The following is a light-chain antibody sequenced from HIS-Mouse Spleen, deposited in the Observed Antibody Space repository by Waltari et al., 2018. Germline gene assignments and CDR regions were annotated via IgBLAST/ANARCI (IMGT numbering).Light chain of an antibody. CDR3: QQSYSTPRT. Sequence: DIQMTQSPSSLSASVGDRVTSTCRASKSISSYLNWYQQKPGKAPKLLIYAASSLQSGVPSRFSGSGSGTDFTLTISSLQPEDFATYYCQQSYSTPRTFGQGTKVEIK. CDR1: KSISSY. CDR2: AAS. V-gene: IGKV1-39*01. J-gene: IGKJ1*01.